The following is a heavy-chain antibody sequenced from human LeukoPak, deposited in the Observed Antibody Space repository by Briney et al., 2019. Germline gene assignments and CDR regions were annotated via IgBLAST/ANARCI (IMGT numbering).Heavy chain of an antibody. D-gene: IGHD2-15*01. CDR3: AAPRVAATGYYYYGMDV. J-gene: IGHJ6*02. CDR1: GFTFSSYA. Sequence: GGSLRLSCAASGFTFSSYAMSWVRQAPGKGLEWVSAISGSGGSTYYADSVKGRFTISRDNSKNTLYLQMNSLRAEDTAVYYCAAPRVAATGYYYYGMDVWGQGTTVTVSS. CDR2: ISGSGGST. V-gene: IGHV3-23*01.